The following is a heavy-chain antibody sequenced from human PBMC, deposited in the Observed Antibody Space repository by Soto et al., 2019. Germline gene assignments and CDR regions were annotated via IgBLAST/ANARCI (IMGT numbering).Heavy chain of an antibody. Sequence: GGSLRLSCAASGFTFSSYAMSWVRQAPGKGLEWVSAISGSSGTTYYADSVKGRFTITRDNSKNTLYLQMNSLRAEETAVYYCAKDQMRGVGVTQPFDYWGQGTLVTVSS. CDR1: GFTFSSYA. CDR3: AKDQMRGVGVTQPFDY. V-gene: IGHV3-23*01. CDR2: ISGSSGTT. J-gene: IGHJ4*02. D-gene: IGHD1-26*01.